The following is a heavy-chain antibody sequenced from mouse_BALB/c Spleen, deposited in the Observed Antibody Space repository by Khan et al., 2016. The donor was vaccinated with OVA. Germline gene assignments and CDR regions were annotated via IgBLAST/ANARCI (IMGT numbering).Heavy chain of an antibody. V-gene: IGHV3-2*02. CDR1: GYSITSGYA. D-gene: IGHD1-2*01. CDR2: ISYSGGT. CDR3: ARGNYYGYCIDY. J-gene: IGHJ2*01. Sequence: EVELVESGPGLVKPSQSLSLTCTVTGYSITSGYAWNWIRQFPGNKLEWMGYISYSGGTSYNPSLKSRISITRDTSKNQFFLQLNSVTTEDTATYYGARGNYYGYCIDYWGQGTPLTVSS.